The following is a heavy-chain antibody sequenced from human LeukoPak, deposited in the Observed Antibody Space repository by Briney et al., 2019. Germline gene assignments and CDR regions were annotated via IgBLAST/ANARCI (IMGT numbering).Heavy chain of an antibody. CDR1: GFNFSDYE. V-gene: IGHV3-48*03. CDR3: ARVGGPSHYGGETYYMDV. Sequence: GGSLRLSCVASGFNFSDYEMSWVRQAPGKGLEWVSYISSAGSNKYHSDSVRGRFTISRDNAKNSLYLQMNSPRGEDTALYHCARVGGPSHYGGETYYMDVWGKGTTVTISS. CDR2: ISSAGSNK. D-gene: IGHD4-23*01. J-gene: IGHJ6*03.